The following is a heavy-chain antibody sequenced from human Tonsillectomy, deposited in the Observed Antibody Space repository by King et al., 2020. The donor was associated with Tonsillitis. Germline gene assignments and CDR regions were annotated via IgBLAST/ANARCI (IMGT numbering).Heavy chain of an antibody. J-gene: IGHJ4*02. Sequence: QLVQSGAEVKKPGASVKVSCKTSGYTFTSYGIIWVRQAPGQGLEWMGWISTYNGNTNYAQRLQGRVTMTTDTSTSTAYMELRSLRSDATAVYYCARVGDIVVVPAAINWGQGTLVTVSS. CDR2: ISTYNGNT. CDR3: ARVGDIVVVPAAIN. D-gene: IGHD2-2*01. V-gene: IGHV1-18*01. CDR1: GYTFTSYG.